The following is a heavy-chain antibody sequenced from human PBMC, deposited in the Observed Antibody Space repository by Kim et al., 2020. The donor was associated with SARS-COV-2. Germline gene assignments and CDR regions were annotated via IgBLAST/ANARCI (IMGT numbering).Heavy chain of an antibody. Sequence: AQKFQGRVTITADESTSTAYMELSSLRSEDTAVYYCAMVDSSGYLTTFDYWGQGTLVTVSS. D-gene: IGHD3-22*01. J-gene: IGHJ4*02. V-gene: IGHV1-69*01. CDR3: AMVDSSGYLTTFDY.